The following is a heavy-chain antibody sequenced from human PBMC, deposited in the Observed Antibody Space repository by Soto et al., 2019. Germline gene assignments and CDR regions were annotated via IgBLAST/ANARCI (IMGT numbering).Heavy chain of an antibody. D-gene: IGHD1-26*01. CDR1: GYTFTGYY. CDR2: INPNSGGT. J-gene: IGHJ3*02. V-gene: IGHV1-2*02. CDR3: ARSKWELSAYDI. Sequence: ALVKVSCKASGYTFTGYYMHWVRQAPGQGLEWMGWINPNSGGTNYAQKFQGRVTMTRDTSISTAYMELSRLRSDDTAVYYCARSKWELSAYDIWGQGTRVTVSS.